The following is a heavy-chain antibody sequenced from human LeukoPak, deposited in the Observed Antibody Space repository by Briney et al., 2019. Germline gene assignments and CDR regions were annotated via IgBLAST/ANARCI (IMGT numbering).Heavy chain of an antibody. J-gene: IGHJ4*02. CDR3: AKDQIGWAPGYVSGPLDQ. D-gene: IGHD6-19*01. Sequence: PGRPLRFSCAASGFSFTMYGIHWVRQAPGKGLEWVAVISTDGNNEYYANSVKGRFTISRDNSKNTVYLQMTSLRTEDTAVYYCAKDQIGWAPGYVSGPLDQWGQGTLVTVSS. CDR2: ISTDGNNE. CDR1: GFSFTMYG. V-gene: IGHV3-30*18.